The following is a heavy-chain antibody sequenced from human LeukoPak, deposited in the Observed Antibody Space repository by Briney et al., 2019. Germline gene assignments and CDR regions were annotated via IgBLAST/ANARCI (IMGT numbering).Heavy chain of an antibody. CDR3: AKGSDSGYNFFDY. V-gene: IGHV3-9*01. D-gene: IGHD3-22*01. Sequence: GGSLRLSCAASGFTFDNYALHCVRQAPGKGLEWVSGLTWNSGSIGYADSVKGRFTISRDNAQNSLYLQMNSLRPEDTAFYYCAKGSDSGYNFFDYWGQGTLVTVSS. CDR2: LTWNSGSI. CDR1: GFTFDNYA. J-gene: IGHJ4*02.